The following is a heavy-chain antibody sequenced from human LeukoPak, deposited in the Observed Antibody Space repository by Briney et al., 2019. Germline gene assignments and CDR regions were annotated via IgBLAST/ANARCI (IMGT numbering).Heavy chain of an antibody. J-gene: IGHJ5*02. CDR1: GYTFTGCY. CDR2: INPNSGGT. V-gene: IGHV1-2*02. CDR3: ARVAQLWNWFDP. Sequence: ASVKVSCKASGYTFTGCYMHWVRQAPGQGLEWMGWINPNSGGTNYAQKFQGRVTMTRDTSISTAYMELSRLRSDDTAVYYCARVAQLWNWFDPWGQGTLVTVSS. D-gene: IGHD3-16*01.